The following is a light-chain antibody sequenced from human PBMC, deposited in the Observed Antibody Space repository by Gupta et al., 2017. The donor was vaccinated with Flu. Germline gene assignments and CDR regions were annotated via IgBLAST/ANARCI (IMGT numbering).Light chain of an antibody. J-gene: IGKJ2*02. Sequence: EIVLTQSPGTLSLSPGERATLSCRASQSVSSSYLAWYQQKPGQAPRLLIYGASSRATGIPDRFSGSGSGTDFTLTISRLDPEDFAVYYCQQDGSSRGTFGQGTKLEIK. CDR1: QSVSSSY. CDR2: GAS. V-gene: IGKV3-20*01. CDR3: QQDGSSRGT.